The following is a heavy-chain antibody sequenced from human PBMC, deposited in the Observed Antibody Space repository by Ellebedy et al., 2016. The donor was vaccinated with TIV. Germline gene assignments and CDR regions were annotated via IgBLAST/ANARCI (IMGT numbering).Heavy chain of an antibody. CDR2: IIPILRVA. Sequence: AASVKVSCKASGGTFSSFAINWVRQAPGQGLEWMGRIIPILRVARYLKDFEARVTITADTSTSTAYMELSSLSSEETAVYYCARAPPPRGDRSADAFDIWGQGTMVTVSS. J-gene: IGHJ3*02. D-gene: IGHD7-27*01. CDR1: GGTFSSFA. CDR3: ARAPPPRGDRSADAFDI. V-gene: IGHV1-69*04.